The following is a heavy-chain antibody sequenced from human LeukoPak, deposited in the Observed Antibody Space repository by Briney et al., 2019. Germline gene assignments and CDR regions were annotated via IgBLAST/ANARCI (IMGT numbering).Heavy chain of an antibody. J-gene: IGHJ6*02. D-gene: IGHD5-12*01. CDR1: GYSFTSYW. CDR2: INPADSDT. Sequence: GESLKISCKGSGYSFTSYWIGWVRQMPGKGLEWRGIINPADSDTRYRPSFQGKVTISVDKSISTAYLQWSSLKASDTAMYYCARLLGSATLMDVWGQGTTVTVSS. CDR3: ARLLGSATLMDV. V-gene: IGHV5-51*01.